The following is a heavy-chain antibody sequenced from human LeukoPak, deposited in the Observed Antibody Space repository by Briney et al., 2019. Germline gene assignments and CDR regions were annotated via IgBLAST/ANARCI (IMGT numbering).Heavy chain of an antibody. Sequence: SETLSLTCTVSGGSISSSSCYWGWVRQPPGKGLEWIGSIFYSGSTYYNPSLKSRVTISVDTSKNQFSLKLSSVTAADTAVYYCARVLELYYDSSGYRDWGQGTLVTVSS. D-gene: IGHD3-22*01. J-gene: IGHJ4*02. V-gene: IGHV4-39*07. CDR2: IFYSGST. CDR1: GGSISSSSCY. CDR3: ARVLELYYDSSGYRD.